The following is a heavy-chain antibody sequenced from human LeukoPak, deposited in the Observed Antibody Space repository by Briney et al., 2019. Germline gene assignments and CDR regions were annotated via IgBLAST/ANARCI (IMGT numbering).Heavy chain of an antibody. D-gene: IGHD6-13*01. V-gene: IGHV6-1*01. CDR3: ATIMEYNNSFYWVYS. CDR1: GDHVSSNIAA. CDR2: TYYRSKWYY. J-gene: IGHJ5*01. Sequence: SQTLSLPCPMSGDHVSSNIAARERIRQSPSRGLEWLGRTYYRSKWYYDYAVSVKSRITINPDTSKNQCSLQLNSVTPEDTAVYYCATIMEYNNSFYWVYSWGPGAPVTVSS.